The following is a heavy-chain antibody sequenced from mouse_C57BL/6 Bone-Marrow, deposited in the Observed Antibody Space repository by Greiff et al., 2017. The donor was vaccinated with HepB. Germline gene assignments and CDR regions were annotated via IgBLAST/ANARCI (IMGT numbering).Heavy chain of an antibody. CDR1: GFTFSDYG. D-gene: IGHD1-1*01. J-gene: IGHJ4*01. CDR3: ARPTTVVAVDY. Sequence: DVMLVESGGGLVKPGGSLKLSCAASGFTFSDYGMHWVRQAPEKGLEWVAYISSGSSTIYYADTVKGRFTISRDNAKNTLFLQMTSLRSEDTAMYYCARPTTVVAVDYWGQGTSVTVSS. V-gene: IGHV5-17*01. CDR2: ISSGSSTI.